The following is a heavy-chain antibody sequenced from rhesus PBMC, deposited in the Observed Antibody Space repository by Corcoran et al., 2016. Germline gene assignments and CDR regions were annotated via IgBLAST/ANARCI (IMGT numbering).Heavy chain of an antibody. D-gene: IGHD4-29*01. V-gene: IGHV4-65*01. Sequence: QVQLQESGPGLVKPSETMSLTCAVSGGSVSSSDWWRWMRQPPGKGLEWDEYTSGTSGSTYYHPSLNSRVTISTDTAKNLVSLKLSSVTAADTAVYYCARVGSSLGLDSWCQGVVVTVSS. J-gene: IGHJ6*01. CDR2: TSGTSGST. CDR3: ARVGSSLGLDS. CDR1: GGSVSSSDW.